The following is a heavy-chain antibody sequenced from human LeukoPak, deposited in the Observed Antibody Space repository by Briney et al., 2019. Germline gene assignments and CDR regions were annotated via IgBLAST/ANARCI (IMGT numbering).Heavy chain of an antibody. J-gene: IGHJ4*02. CDR1: GGSISSSSYY. V-gene: IGHV4-39*07. Sequence: SETLSLTCTVSGGSISSSSYYWGWIRQPPGKGLEWIGSIYYSGSTYHNPSLKSRVTISVDTSKNQFSLKLSSVTAADTTVYYCVRNYFDYWGQGTLVTVSS. CDR3: VRNYFDY. CDR2: IYYSGST.